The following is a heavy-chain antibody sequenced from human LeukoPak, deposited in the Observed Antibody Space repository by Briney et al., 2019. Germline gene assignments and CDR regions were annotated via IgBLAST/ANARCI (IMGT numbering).Heavy chain of an antibody. Sequence: GGSLRLSCAASGFTFSSYAMHWVRQAPGKGLEWVAVISYDGSNKYYADSVKGRFTISRDNPKNTLYPQMNSLRAEDTAVYYCARDQGYDFWSGSPHYYYGMDVWGQGTTVTVSS. CDR1: GFTFSSYA. CDR2: ISYDGSNK. V-gene: IGHV3-30-3*01. CDR3: ARDQGYDFWSGSPHYYYGMDV. D-gene: IGHD3-3*01. J-gene: IGHJ6*02.